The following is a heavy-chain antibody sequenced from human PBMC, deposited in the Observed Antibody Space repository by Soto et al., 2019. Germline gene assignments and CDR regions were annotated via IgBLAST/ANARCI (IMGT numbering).Heavy chain of an antibody. CDR2: IWYDGSKK. V-gene: IGHV3-33*01. J-gene: IGHJ4*02. CDR1: GFTFSSHA. CDR3: ARDPGYSGFDFDY. Sequence: PGGSLRLSCAASGFTFSSHAMHWVRQAPGKGLEWVAVIWYDGSKKYYADSVKGRFTVARDDSKNTLSLQMNSLRVEDTAVYYCARDPGYSGFDFDYRGQGTLVTVSS. D-gene: IGHD5-12*01.